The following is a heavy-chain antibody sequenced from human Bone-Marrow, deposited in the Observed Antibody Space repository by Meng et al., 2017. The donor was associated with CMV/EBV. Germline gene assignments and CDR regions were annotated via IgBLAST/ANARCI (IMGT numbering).Heavy chain of an antibody. CDR1: GYACIADC. V-gene: IGHV1-2*02. CDR2: IKANSGGT. CDR3: ARGDNWESFDWFDP. Sequence: KTTGYACIADCVDGVRKAQGQGLEWMGWIKANSGGTHYAKKFQGRVTMTRDTSITTVYMELSRLRSDDTAVYYCARGDNWESFDWFDPWGQGTLVTVSS. D-gene: IGHD1-26*01. J-gene: IGHJ5*02.